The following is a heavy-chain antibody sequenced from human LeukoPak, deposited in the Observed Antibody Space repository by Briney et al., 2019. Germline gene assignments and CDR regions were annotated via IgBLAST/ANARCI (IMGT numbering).Heavy chain of an antibody. D-gene: IGHD5-12*01. V-gene: IGHV3-7*01. Sequence: GGSLRLSCAASGFTFSHYWMTWVREAPGKGLEWVAQINQDGSEEYYMDSVKARFTISRDNAKNSVFLQMNSLRAEDTAVYYCVRDGGVSGYDLLDYWGQGTLVTVSS. CDR1: GFTFSHYW. CDR3: VRDGGVSGYDLLDY. J-gene: IGHJ4*02. CDR2: INQDGSEE.